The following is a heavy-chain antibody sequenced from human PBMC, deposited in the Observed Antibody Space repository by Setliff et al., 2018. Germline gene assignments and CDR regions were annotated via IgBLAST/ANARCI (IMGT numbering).Heavy chain of an antibody. J-gene: IGHJ4*02. D-gene: IGHD2-8*01. V-gene: IGHV1-69*13. CDR2: IIPFFGTA. CDR3: LRLVRYCTKIACQATSGDEV. Sequence: GASVKVSCKASGGTFSSSAISWVRQAPGQGLEWVGRIIPFFGTANSAQKFQGRVTITAGESATTAYMELRGLRSDDTAVYYCLRLVRYCTKIACQATSGDEVWGLGTLVTVSS. CDR1: GGTFSSSA.